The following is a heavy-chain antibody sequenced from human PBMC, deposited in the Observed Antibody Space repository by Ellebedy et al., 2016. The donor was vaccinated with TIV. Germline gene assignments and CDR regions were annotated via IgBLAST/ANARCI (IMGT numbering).Heavy chain of an antibody. V-gene: IGHV1-69*13. CDR2: IIPIFGTA. D-gene: IGHD3-10*01. Sequence: AASVKVSCKASGGTFSSYAISWVRQAPGQRLEWMGGIIPIFGTANYAQKFQGRVTITADESTSTAYMELSSLRSEDTAVYYCARGLWFGDYYYYGMDVWGQGTTVTVSS. J-gene: IGHJ6*02. CDR3: ARGLWFGDYYYYGMDV. CDR1: GGTFSSYA.